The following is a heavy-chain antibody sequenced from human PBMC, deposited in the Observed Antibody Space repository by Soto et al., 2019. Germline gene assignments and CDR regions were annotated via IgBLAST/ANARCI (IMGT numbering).Heavy chain of an antibody. D-gene: IGHD2-15*01. Sequence: GGSLRLSCAASGFTFSNAWMSWVRQAPGKGLEWVGRIKSKTDGGTTDYAAPVKGRFTISRDDSKNTLYLQMNSLKTEDTAVYYCTTDGYCSGGSCYPPGAFDIWGQGTMVTVSS. CDR1: GFTFSNAW. CDR2: IKSKTDGGTT. J-gene: IGHJ3*02. V-gene: IGHV3-15*01. CDR3: TTDGYCSGGSCYPPGAFDI.